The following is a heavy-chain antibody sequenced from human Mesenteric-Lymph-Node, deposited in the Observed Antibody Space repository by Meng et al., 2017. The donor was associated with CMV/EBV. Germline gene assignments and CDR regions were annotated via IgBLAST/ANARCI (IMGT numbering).Heavy chain of an antibody. CDR2: IYAGGNT. J-gene: IGHJ6*02. V-gene: IGHV3-53*05. CDR3: AKDLALKTEYCGSITCPNYYYYGMDV. CDR1: GVTVSSNY. Sequence: GGSLRLSCAASGVTVSSNYMNWVRQAPGKGLEWVSVIYAGGNTYYADSVKGRFTISIDNSKNALFLQMDSLRAEDTAVYYCAKDLALKTEYCGSITCPNYYYYGMDVWGQGTTVTVSS. D-gene: IGHD2-2*01.